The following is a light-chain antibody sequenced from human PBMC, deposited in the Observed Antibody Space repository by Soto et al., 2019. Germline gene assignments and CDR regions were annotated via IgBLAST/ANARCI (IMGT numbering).Light chain of an antibody. Sequence: SYELTQPPSVSVSPGQTASITCSGDEVGHNYVCWYQQKPGQSPVLVIYQDNKRPSGIPERFSGSNSGNTATLTISGTQAMDEADYYCQAWVRSTVVFGGGTKLTVL. CDR1: EVGHNY. CDR3: QAWVRSTVV. CDR2: QDN. J-gene: IGLJ2*01. V-gene: IGLV3-1*01.